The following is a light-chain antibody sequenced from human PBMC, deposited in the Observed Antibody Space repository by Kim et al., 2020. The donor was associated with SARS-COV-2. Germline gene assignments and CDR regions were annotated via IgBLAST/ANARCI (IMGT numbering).Light chain of an antibody. CDR1: SGYSSYA. CDR3: QTCGTGINWV. CDR2: LNSDGSY. V-gene: IGLV4-69*02. Sequence: QPVLTQSPSASASLGASVKFTCTLSSGYSSYAIAWHQQQPEKGPRFLMNLNSDGSYSKGDGIPDRFSGSSSGAERYLTISSLQSEDEADYYCQTCGTGINWVFGGGTQLTVL. J-gene: IGLJ3*02.